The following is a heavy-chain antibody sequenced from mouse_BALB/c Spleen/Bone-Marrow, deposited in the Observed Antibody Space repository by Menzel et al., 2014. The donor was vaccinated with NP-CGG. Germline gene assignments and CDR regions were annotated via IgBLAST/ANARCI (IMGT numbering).Heavy chain of an antibody. Sequence: DVKLVESGGGLVQPGGSRKLSCAASGFTFSSFGIHWVRQAPEKGLEWVAYISSGSSTVYYADTVKGRFTISRDNPKNTLFLQMTSLRSEDTAMYYCARSGYGDYYAMDYWGQGTSVTVSS. V-gene: IGHV5-17*02. CDR1: GFTFSSFG. J-gene: IGHJ4*01. CDR2: ISSGSSTV. D-gene: IGHD2-10*02. CDR3: ARSGYGDYYAMDY.